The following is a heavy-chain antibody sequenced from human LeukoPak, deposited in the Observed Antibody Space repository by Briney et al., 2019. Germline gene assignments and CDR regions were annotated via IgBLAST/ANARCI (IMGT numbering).Heavy chain of an antibody. V-gene: IGHV1-2*02. Sequence: ASVKVSCKASGYTFTGYYIHWVRQAPGQGLEWMGWINPNSGGTRYAQKFQGRVTMTRDTSTSTAYMELSSLRSDDTAVYYCARNTYGYKFSMDVWGKGTTVIISS. CDR1: GYTFTGYY. D-gene: IGHD5-24*01. CDR2: INPNSGGT. J-gene: IGHJ6*03. CDR3: ARNTYGYKFSMDV.